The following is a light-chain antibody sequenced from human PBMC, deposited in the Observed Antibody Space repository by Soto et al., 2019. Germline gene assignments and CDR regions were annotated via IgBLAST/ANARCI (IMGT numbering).Light chain of an antibody. J-gene: IGLJ7*01. Sequence: QSVLTQPPSASGTPGQRVTISCSGSRSNIGSSNVYWYQQLPGTAPKLLIYKNNQRPSGVPDRFSGSKSGTSASLAISGLRSEDEAYYYCGAWDDSLSGAVFGGGTQLTVL. CDR3: GAWDDSLSGAV. CDR1: RSNIGSSN. CDR2: KNN. V-gene: IGLV1-47*01.